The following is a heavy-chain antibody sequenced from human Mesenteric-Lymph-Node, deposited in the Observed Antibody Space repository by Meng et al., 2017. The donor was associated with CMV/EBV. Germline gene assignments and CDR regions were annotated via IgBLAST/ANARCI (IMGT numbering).Heavy chain of an antibody. V-gene: IGHV3-7*03. CDR1: GFTFSSYW. CDR3: AKTMIDLDAFDI. J-gene: IGHJ3*02. Sequence: GESLKISCAASGFTFSSYWMSWVRQAPGKGLEWVANIKQDGSEKYYVDSVKGRFTISRDNAKNTLYLQMNSLRAEDTAVYYCAKTMIDLDAFDIWGQGTMVTVSS. CDR2: IKQDGSEK. D-gene: IGHD3-22*01.